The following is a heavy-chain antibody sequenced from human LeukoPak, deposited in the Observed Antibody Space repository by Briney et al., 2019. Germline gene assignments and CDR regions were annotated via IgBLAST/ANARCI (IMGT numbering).Heavy chain of an antibody. CDR2: IYYSGST. J-gene: IGHJ4*02. CDR3: ARVAYYYDSSGYPYILYFDY. CDR1: GGSVSSGSYY. Sequence: SETLSLTCTVPGGSVSSGSYYWSWIRQPPGKGLEWIGYIYYSGSTNYNPSLKSRVTISVDTSKNQFSLKLSSVTAADTAVYYCARVAYYYDSSGYPYILYFDYWGQGTLVTVSS. V-gene: IGHV4-61*01. D-gene: IGHD3-22*01.